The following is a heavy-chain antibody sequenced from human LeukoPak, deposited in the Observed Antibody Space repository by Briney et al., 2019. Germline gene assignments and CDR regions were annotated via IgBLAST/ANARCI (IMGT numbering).Heavy chain of an antibody. CDR2: ISYDRSDK. V-gene: IGHV3-30*18. J-gene: IGHJ4*02. CDR1: GFTFSNYG. D-gene: IGHD1-26*01. Sequence: GRSLRLSCAASGFTFSNYGIHWVRQPPAKGLEWLASISYDRSDKYNADSVKGRFTISRDNSKNTVYLQMNSLRAEDTAVYYCAKGRVASGSYFDYWGQGTLVTVSS. CDR3: AKGRVASGSYFDY.